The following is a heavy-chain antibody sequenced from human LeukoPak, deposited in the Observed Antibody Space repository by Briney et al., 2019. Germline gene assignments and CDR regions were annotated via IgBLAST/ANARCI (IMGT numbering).Heavy chain of an antibody. Sequence: PGRSLRLSCAASGFTFSTYGMHWVRQAPGKGLEWVAVMSSGGNKECYADSVRDRFTISRDNSNNTLSLQMNSLRPEDTAVYYCAKGLRGYYYFDYWGQGTMVTVSS. V-gene: IGHV3-30*18. CDR3: AKGLRGYYYFDY. J-gene: IGHJ4*02. CDR1: GFTFSTYG. D-gene: IGHD5-18*01. CDR2: MSSGGNKE.